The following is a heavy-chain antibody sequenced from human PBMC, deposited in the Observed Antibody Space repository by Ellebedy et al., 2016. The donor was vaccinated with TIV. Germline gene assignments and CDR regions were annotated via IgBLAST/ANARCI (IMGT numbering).Heavy chain of an antibody. CDR1: GFTFSSYS. D-gene: IGHD3-10*01. V-gene: IGHV3-21*01. CDR2: ISSSSSYI. Sequence: PGGSLRLSCAASGFTFSSYSMNWVRQAPGKGLEWVSSISSSSSYIYYADSVKGRFTISRDNAKNSLYLQMNSLRAEDTAVYYCARDLRERVRGVIIGPSNFDYWGQGTLVTVSS. CDR3: ARDLRERVRGVIIGPSNFDY. J-gene: IGHJ4*02.